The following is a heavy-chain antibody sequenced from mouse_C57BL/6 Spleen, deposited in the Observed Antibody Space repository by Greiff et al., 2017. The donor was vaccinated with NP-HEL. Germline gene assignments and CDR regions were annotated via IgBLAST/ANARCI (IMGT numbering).Heavy chain of an antibody. J-gene: IGHJ2*01. CDR1: GYTFTSYW. V-gene: IGHV1-55*01. CDR2: IYPGSGST. D-gene: IGHD1-1*02. CDR3: AREGGVGVVGDFDY. Sequence: QVQLQQPGAELVKPGASVKMSCKASGYTFTSYWITWVKQRPGQGLEWIGDIYPGSGSTNYNEKFKSKATLTVDTSSSTAYMQLSSLTSEDSAVYYWAREGGVGVVGDFDYWGQGTTLTVSS.